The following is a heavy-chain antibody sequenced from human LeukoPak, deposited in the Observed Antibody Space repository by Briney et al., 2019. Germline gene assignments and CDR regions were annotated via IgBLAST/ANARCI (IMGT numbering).Heavy chain of an antibody. CDR3: ARGPIYGDYYYYHMDV. Sequence: ASVKVSCKASGYTFTGYYMHWVRQAPGQGLEWMGWINPNSGGTNYAQKFQGRVTMTRDTSISTAYMELSRLRSDDTAVYYCARGPIYGDYYYYHMDVWGKGTTVTVSS. J-gene: IGHJ6*03. CDR1: GYTFTGYY. V-gene: IGHV1-2*02. D-gene: IGHD4-17*01. CDR2: INPNSGGT.